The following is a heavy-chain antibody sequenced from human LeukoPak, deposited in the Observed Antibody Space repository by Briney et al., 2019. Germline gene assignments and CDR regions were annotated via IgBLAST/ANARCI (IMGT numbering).Heavy chain of an antibody. D-gene: IGHD1-14*01. J-gene: IGHJ4*02. CDR1: GFTFSRYA. CDR2: ISGSSDST. CDR3: AKGSTAAGTPFDS. V-gene: IGHV3-23*01. Sequence: PGGSPRLSCAASGFTFSRYAMSWVRQAPGKGLEWVSGISGSSDSTYYADSVKGRFTISRDNSKNTLYLEMNRLRAEDTAVYNCAKGSTAAGTPFDSWGQGTLVTVSS.